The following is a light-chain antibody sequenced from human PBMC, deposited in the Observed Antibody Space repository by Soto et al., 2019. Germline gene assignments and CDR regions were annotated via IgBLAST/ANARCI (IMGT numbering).Light chain of an antibody. CDR3: QQYAESPIT. J-gene: IGKJ5*01. CDR2: AAS. CDR1: QSVRSSY. Sequence: IVLTQSPGTLSLSPGERATLSCRASQSVRSSYLAWYQQKPGQAPRLLIYAASRRATGIPDRFSGGGSGTDFTLTISRLEPEDIAVFYCQQYAESPITFGQGTRLEIK. V-gene: IGKV3-20*01.